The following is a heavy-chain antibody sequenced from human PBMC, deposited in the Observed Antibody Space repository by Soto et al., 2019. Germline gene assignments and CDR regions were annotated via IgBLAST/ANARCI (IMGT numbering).Heavy chain of an antibody. CDR1: GGSISSYY. J-gene: IGHJ6*02. CDR3: ARDLWGYCGTDCYPLDV. Sequence: QVQLQESGPGLVKPSETLSLTCTVSGGSISSYYWSWIRQPPGKGLEWIGYMYNTGSTVYNPSLKSRVTISFYTSKIQFSLKLNAVNAADTAVYYCARDLWGYCGTDCYPLDVCGQGTTVTVPS. CDR2: MYNTGST. V-gene: IGHV4-59*01. D-gene: IGHD2-21*02.